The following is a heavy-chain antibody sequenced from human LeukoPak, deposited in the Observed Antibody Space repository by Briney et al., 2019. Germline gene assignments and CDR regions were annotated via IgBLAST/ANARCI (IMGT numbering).Heavy chain of an antibody. V-gene: IGHV1-18*01. CDR2: ISACNGNT. CDR3: ARVADPNYGFWSGYFTGVDY. J-gene: IGHJ4*02. D-gene: IGHD3-3*01. CDR1: GYTFTSYG. Sequence: ASVKVSCKASGYTFTSYGISWVRQAPGQGLEWMGWISACNGNTNYAQKLQGRVTMTTDTSTSTAYMELRSLRSDDTAVYYCARVADPNYGFWSGYFTGVDYWGQGTLVTVSS.